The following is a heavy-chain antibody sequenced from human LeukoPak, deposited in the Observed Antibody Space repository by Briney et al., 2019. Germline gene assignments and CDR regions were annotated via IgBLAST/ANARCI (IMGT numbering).Heavy chain of an antibody. CDR1: GFTFSSYG. D-gene: IGHD1-26*01. CDR3: AKEKGWELLRSYIDF. J-gene: IGHJ4*02. CDR2: ISFDGTNT. V-gene: IGHV3-30*18. Sequence: GGSLRLSCEASGFTFSSYGMHWVRQAPGKGLQWVAVISFDGTNTVYLDSVKGRFTISRDNSKNTLYLQMNSLTSEDTAPYYCAKEKGWELLRSYIDFWGQGTLVTVYS.